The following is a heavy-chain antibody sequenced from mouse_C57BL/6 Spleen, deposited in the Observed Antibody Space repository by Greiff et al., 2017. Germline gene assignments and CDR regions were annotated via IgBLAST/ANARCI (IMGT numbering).Heavy chain of an antibody. CDR3: AREGGY. V-gene: IGHV3-6*01. CDR1: GYSITSGYY. CDR2: ISYDGSN. Sequence: VQLKESGPGLVKPSQSLSLTCSVTGYSITSGYYWNWIRQFPGNKLEWMGYISYDGSNNYNPSLKNRISITRDTSKNQFFLELNAVTTEDTATYYCAREGGYWGQGTTLTVSS. J-gene: IGHJ2*01.